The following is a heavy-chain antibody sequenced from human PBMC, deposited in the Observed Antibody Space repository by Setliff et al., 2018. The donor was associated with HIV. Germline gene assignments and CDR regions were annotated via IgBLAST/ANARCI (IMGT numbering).Heavy chain of an antibody. CDR1: GFSLTTSAVG. D-gene: IGHD2-2*01. CDR3: AHSLYCSSSNCSGLLFDY. V-gene: IGHV2-5*02. J-gene: IGHJ4*02. CDR2: IYWDDDK. Sequence: SGPTLVNPTQTLTLTCAFSGFSLTTSAVGVGWIRQPPGKALEWLALIYWDDDKRYRSSLKSRLTITKDTSRNQVVLTMTNMDPVDTATYYCAHSLYCSSSNCSGLLFDYWGQGTLVTVSS.